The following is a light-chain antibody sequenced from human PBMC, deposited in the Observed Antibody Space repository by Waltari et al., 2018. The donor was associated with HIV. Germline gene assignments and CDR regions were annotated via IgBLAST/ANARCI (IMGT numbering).Light chain of an antibody. Sequence: EVVLMQSPGTLSLSPGERVTLSCRASQTVTTDYFAWYQHKSGQTPRLLIYGAWKRATDIPDRFIGSGSGTDFTLTITRLEPEDFATYYCQQYGDTSVTFGQGTKVEL. V-gene: IGKV3-20*01. CDR3: QQYGDTSVT. J-gene: IGKJ1*01. CDR2: GAW. CDR1: QTVTTDY.